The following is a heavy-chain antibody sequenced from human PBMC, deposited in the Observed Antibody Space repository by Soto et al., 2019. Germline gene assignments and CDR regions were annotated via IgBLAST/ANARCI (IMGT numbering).Heavy chain of an antibody. V-gene: IGHV4-39*01. Sequence: SETLSLTCTVSGGSISSSSYYWGWIRPPPGKGLEWIGSIYYSGSTYYNPSLKSRVTISVDTSKNQFSLKLSSVTAADTAVYYCARGRRPLWFGEPTNRNSYYYGMDVWGQGTTVTVSS. CDR2: IYYSGST. D-gene: IGHD3-10*01. CDR3: ARGRRPLWFGEPTNRNSYYYGMDV. J-gene: IGHJ6*02. CDR1: GGSISSSSYY.